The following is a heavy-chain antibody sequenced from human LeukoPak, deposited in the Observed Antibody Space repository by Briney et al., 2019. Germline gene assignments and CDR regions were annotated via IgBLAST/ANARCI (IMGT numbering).Heavy chain of an antibody. J-gene: IGHJ4*02. V-gene: IGHV3-72*01. Sequence: GGSLRLSCEASGFTFSNAWMTWVRQAPGKWLEWVGRIRNKANSYTTDYAASVKGRFAISRDDSKNSLYLQMNGLKTEDTAVYYCARGGLYCGGDCLSDYWGQGTLVTVSS. D-gene: IGHD2-21*02. CDR3: ARGGLYCGGDCLSDY. CDR2: IRNKANSYTT. CDR1: GFTFSNAW.